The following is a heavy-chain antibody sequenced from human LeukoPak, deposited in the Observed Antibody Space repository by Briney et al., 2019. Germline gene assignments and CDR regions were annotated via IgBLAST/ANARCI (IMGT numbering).Heavy chain of an antibody. V-gene: IGHV4-38-2*01. CDR2: TSQSGNT. Sequence: SQTLSLTCAVSGYSISSGYYWGWIRQPPGKGLEWIGSTSQSGNTYYNPSLKSRLTISVETSKNQFSLKLSSVTAADTAVYYCARGYMNGLGPNIWGQGTMVTVSS. CDR3: ARGYMNGLGPNI. D-gene: IGHD5-18*01. CDR1: GYSISSGYY. J-gene: IGHJ3*02.